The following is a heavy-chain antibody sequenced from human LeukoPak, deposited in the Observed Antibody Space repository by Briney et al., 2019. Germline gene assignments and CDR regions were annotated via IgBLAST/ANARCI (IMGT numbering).Heavy chain of an antibody. Sequence: GGSLRLSCAASGFTFSSYAMSWVRQAPGKGREWVSAITGTGGSTYYVDSVKGRFTVSRDNSRNTLYLQMSSLRAEDSAMYYCAKVRDTRDWYKDAFDVWGQGTRVTVSS. CDR3: AKVRDTRDWYKDAFDV. V-gene: IGHV3-23*01. CDR1: GFTFSSYA. CDR2: ITGTGGST. J-gene: IGHJ3*01. D-gene: IGHD6-19*01.